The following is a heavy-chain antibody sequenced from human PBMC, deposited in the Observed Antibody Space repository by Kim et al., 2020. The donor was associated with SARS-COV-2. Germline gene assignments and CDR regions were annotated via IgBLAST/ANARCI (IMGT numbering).Heavy chain of an antibody. Sequence: SETLSLTCAVSGGSISSGGYSWSWIRQPPGKGLEWIGYIYHSGSTYYNPSLKSRVTISVDRSKNQFSLKLSSVTAADTAVYYCARERGLGWPNWFDPWGQGTLVTVSS. CDR2: IYHSGST. J-gene: IGHJ5*02. CDR1: GGSISSGGYS. CDR3: ARERGLGWPNWFDP. D-gene: IGHD2-2*03. V-gene: IGHV4-30-2*01.